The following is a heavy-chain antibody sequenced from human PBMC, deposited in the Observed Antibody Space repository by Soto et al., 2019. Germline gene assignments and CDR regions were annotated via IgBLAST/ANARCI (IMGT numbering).Heavy chain of an antibody. CDR1: RVAFSKFI. D-gene: IGHD6-19*01. V-gene: IGHV1-69*01. CDR3: AKVRYSSPMGYYYGMDV. J-gene: IGHJ6*02. CDR2: IIPIFGTA. Sequence: QLEQSGGEVKKPGSSVKVSCKASRVAFSKFIVTWVRQAPGLGLEWVGGIIPIFGTANYAQKFQGRVTITADESTSTSYMEVNNLRSEDTAVYYCAKVRYSSPMGYYYGMDVWGHGTTVTVSS.